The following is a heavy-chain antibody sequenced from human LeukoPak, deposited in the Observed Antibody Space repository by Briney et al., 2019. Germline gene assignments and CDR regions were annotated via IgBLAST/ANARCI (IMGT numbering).Heavy chain of an antibody. CDR2: IYHSGST. J-gene: IGHJ4*02. CDR1: GGSISSYY. D-gene: IGHD6-6*01. CDR3: ARAEYSSSSYEDY. Sequence: SSETLSLTCTVSGGSISSYYWGWIRQPPGKGLEWIGSIYHSGSTYYNPSLKSRVTISVDTSKNQFSLKLSSVTAADTAVYYCARAEYSSSSYEDYWGQGTLVTVSS. V-gene: IGHV4-38-2*02.